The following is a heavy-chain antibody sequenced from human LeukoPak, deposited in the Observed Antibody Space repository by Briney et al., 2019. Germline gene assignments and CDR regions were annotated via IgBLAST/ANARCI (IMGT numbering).Heavy chain of an antibody. CDR3: ARAPITIFGVVKVYYYGMDV. V-gene: IGHV3-30*04. CDR1: GFTFSSYA. D-gene: IGHD3-3*01. Sequence: GGSLRLSCAASGFTFSSYAMHWVRQAPGKGLEWVAVISYDGSNKYYADSVKGRFTISRDNSKNTLYLQMNSLRAEDTAVYYCARAPITIFGVVKVYYYGMDVWGQGTTVTVSS. CDR2: ISYDGSNK. J-gene: IGHJ6*02.